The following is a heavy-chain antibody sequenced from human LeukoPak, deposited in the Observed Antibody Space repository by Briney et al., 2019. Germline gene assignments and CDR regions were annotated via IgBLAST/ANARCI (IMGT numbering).Heavy chain of an antibody. Sequence: PGGSLRLSCAASGFTFSSYAMHWVRQAPGKGLEWVAVISYDGSNKYYADSVKGRFTISRDNSKNTLYLQMNSLRAEDTAVYYCANQYYYGSGTQVTFDYWGQGTLVTVSS. CDR1: GFTFSSYA. V-gene: IGHV3-30-3*01. J-gene: IGHJ4*02. CDR3: ANQYYYGSGTQVTFDY. CDR2: ISYDGSNK. D-gene: IGHD3-10*01.